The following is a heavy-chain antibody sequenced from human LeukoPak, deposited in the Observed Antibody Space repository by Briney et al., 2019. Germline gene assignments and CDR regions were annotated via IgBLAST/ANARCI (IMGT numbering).Heavy chain of an antibody. CDR1: GGSFSGYY. CDR3: ARGRLGDFDY. D-gene: IGHD3-16*01. CDR2: INHSGST. J-gene: IGHJ4*02. Sequence: PSGTLSLTCAVYGGSFSGYYWSWIRQPPGKGLEWIGEINHSGSTNYNPSLKSRVTISVDTSKNQFSLKLSSVTAADTAVYYCARGRLGDFDYWGQGTLVTVSS. V-gene: IGHV4-34*01.